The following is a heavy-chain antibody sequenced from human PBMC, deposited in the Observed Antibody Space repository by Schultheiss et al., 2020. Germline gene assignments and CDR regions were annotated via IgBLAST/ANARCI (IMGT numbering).Heavy chain of an antibody. J-gene: IGHJ5*02. CDR2: ISGSGGST. Sequence: GGSLRLSCAASGFTFSSYAMSWVRKAPGKGLEWVSAISGSGGSTYYADSVKGRFTSSRDNAKNSLYLQMNSLRDEDTAVYYCARDLRYSTPDWFDPWGQGTLVTVSS. D-gene: IGHD5-12*01. CDR1: GFTFSSYA. CDR3: ARDLRYSTPDWFDP. V-gene: IGHV3-23*01.